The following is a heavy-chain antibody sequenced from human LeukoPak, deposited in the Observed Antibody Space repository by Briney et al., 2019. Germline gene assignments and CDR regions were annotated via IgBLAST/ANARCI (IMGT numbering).Heavy chain of an antibody. CDR1: GFTFSSYW. CDR3: ALVGIAAAEGEFDP. J-gene: IGHJ5*02. V-gene: IGHV3-7*01. D-gene: IGHD6-13*01. Sequence: GGSLRLSCAASGFTFSSYWMSWVRQAPGKGLEWVAKIRQDGSEKYYGDSVKGRFTISRDNAKNSLYLQVNSLRAEDTAVYYCALVGIAAAEGEFDPWGQGTLVTVSS. CDR2: IRQDGSEK.